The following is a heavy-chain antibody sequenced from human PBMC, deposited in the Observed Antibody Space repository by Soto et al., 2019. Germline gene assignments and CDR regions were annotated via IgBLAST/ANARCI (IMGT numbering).Heavy chain of an antibody. Sequence: GGSLRLSCAASGFTFSSYSMSWVRQAPGKGLEWVSYISSSSSTIYHADSVKGRFTISRDNARNSLYLQMNSLRAEEMAVYYCARDQPRSVWGQGTMVTVSS. CDR1: GFTFSSYS. J-gene: IGHJ3*01. CDR3: ARDQPRSV. CDR2: ISSSSSTI. V-gene: IGHV3-48*01.